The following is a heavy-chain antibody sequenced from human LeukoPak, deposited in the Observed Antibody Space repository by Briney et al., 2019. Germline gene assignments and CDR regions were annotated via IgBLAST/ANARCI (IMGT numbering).Heavy chain of an antibody. CDR3: AKGGPVVVPAASFDY. Sequence: PGGSLRLSCAASGFTVSSNYMSWVRQAPGKGLEWASVIYSGGSTYYADSVKGRFTISRDNSKNTLYLQMNSLRAEDTAVYYCAKGGPVVVPAASFDYWGQGTLVTVSS. CDR2: IYSGGST. V-gene: IGHV3-53*01. J-gene: IGHJ4*02. CDR1: GFTVSSNY. D-gene: IGHD2-2*01.